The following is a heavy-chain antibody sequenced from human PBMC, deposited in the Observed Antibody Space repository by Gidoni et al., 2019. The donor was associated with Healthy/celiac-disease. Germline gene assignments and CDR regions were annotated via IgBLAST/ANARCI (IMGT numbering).Heavy chain of an antibody. J-gene: IGHJ6*02. CDR2: IRSKANSYAT. Sequence: EVQLVESGGGLVQPGGSLKLSCAASGLTFSGSAMTWVLQASGKGLEWVGRIRSKANSYATAYAASVKGRFTISRDESKNTAYLQMNSLKTEDTAVYYCTRDVDTAMVKLFRYYYGMDVWGQGTTVTVSS. CDR3: TRDVDTAMVKLFRYYYGMDV. V-gene: IGHV3-73*02. CDR1: GLTFSGSA. D-gene: IGHD5-18*01.